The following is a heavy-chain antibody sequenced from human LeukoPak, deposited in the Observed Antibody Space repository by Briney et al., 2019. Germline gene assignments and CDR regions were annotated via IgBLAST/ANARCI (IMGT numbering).Heavy chain of an antibody. D-gene: IGHD2-15*01. CDR3: ARDLRYCSGGSCYGRYGY. V-gene: IGHV1-2*02. CDR1: GYTFTGYY. CDR2: INLNSGGT. Sequence: ASVKVSCKASGYTFTGYYMHWVRQAPGQGLEWMGWINLNSGGTNYAQKFQGRVTMTRDTSISTAYMELSRLRSDDTAVYYCARDLRYCSGGSCYGRYGYWGQGTLVTVSS. J-gene: IGHJ4*02.